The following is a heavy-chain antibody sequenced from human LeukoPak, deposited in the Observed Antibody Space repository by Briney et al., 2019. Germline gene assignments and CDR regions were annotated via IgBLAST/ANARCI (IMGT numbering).Heavy chain of an antibody. CDR2: IYYSGST. V-gene: IGHV4-30-4*01. D-gene: IGHD2-2*01. CDR1: GDSISSGDYY. J-gene: IGHJ4*02. Sequence: PSETLSLTCTVSGDSISSGDYYWSWIRQPPGKGLEWIGYIYYSGSTNYNPSLKSRVTISVDKSKNQFSLKLNSVTAADTAVYYCARAGQGYCTSASCFLSLDYWGQGTLVTVSS. CDR3: ARAGQGYCTSASCFLSLDY.